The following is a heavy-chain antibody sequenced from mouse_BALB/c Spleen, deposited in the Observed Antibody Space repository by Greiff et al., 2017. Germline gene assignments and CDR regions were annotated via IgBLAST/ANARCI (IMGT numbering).Heavy chain of an antibody. J-gene: IGHJ3*01. D-gene: IGHD2-3*01. Sequence: VQLQQSGPELVKPGASVKIPCKASGYTFTDYNMDWVKQSHGKSLEWIGDINPNNGGTIYNQKFKGKATLTVDKSSSTAYMELRSLTSEDTAVYYCARLRENGYYEPWFAYWGQGTLVTVSA. CDR3: ARLRENGYYEPWFAY. CDR2: INPNNGGT. CDR1: GYTFTDYN. V-gene: IGHV1-18*01.